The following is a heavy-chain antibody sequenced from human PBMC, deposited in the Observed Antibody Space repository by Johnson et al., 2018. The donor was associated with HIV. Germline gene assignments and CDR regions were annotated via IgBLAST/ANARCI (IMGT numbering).Heavy chain of an antibody. Sequence: QVQLVESGGGVVQPGGSLRLSCAASGFIFSSYGMHWVRQAPGKGLEWVAFIRYDGSDKYYADSVKGRVTISRDNSKNTLYLQMNSRRAEDTAVYYCASPYSYGLDDAFDIWGQGTMVTVSS. J-gene: IGHJ3*02. D-gene: IGHD5-18*01. CDR3: ASPYSYGLDDAFDI. CDR1: GFIFSSYG. CDR2: IRYDGSDK. V-gene: IGHV3-30*02.